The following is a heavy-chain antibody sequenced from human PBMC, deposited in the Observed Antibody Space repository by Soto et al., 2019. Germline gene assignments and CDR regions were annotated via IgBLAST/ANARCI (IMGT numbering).Heavy chain of an antibody. CDR1: GYTFTSSA. J-gene: IGHJ4*02. D-gene: IGHD1-26*01. CDR2: INAGNGNT. CDR3: ARVLVGATPVDY. Sequence: ASVKVSCKASGYTFTSSAMHWVGQAPGQRLEWMGWINAGNGNTKYSQKFQGRVTITRDTSASTAYMELSSLRSEDTAVYYCARVLVGATPVDYWGQGTLVTVSS. V-gene: IGHV1-3*01.